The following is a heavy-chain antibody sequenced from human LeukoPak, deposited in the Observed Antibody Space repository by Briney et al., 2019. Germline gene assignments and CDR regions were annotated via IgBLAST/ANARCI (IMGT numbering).Heavy chain of an antibody. J-gene: IGHJ4*02. D-gene: IGHD5-12*01. CDR3: AFGYSGYETTSRGWSQYDY. Sequence: ASVKVSCKASGGTFSSYAISWVRQAPGQGLEWMGRIIPILGIANYAQKFQGRVTITADKSTSTAYMELSSLRSEDTAVYYCAFGYSGYETTSRGWSQYDYWGQGTLVTVSS. CDR2: IIPILGIA. CDR1: GGTFSSYA. V-gene: IGHV1-69*04.